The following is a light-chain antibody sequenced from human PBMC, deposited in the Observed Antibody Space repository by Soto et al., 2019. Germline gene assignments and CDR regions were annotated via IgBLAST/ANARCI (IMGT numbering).Light chain of an antibody. J-gene: IGKJ4*01. CDR2: WAS. CDR3: QQYYSSSLT. Sequence: DIVMTQSPDSLAVSLGERATIKCRSSQTILKSSIKKNSLAWYQQKPGQPPRLLIYWASTRDSGVPDRFSGSGSGTDFTLTITRLQAEDVAVYYCQQYYSSSLTFGGGTKVEIE. V-gene: IGKV4-1*01. CDR1: QTILKSSIKKNS.